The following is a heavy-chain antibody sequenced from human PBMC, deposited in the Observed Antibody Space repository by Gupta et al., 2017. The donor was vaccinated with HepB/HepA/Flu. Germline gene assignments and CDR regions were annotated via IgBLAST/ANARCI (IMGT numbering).Heavy chain of an antibody. J-gene: IGHJ6*02. D-gene: IGHD3/OR15-3a*01. CDR1: GGSFSGYY. CDR3: ARGWGLVYYYYGMDV. V-gene: IGHV4-34*01. CDR2: INHSGST. Sequence: QVQLQQWGAGLLKPSETLSLTCAVYGGSFSGYYWSWIRQPPGKGLEWIGEINHSGSTNYNPSLKSRVTISVDTSKNQFSLKLSSVTAADTAVYYWARGWGLVYYYYGMDVWGQGTTVTVSS.